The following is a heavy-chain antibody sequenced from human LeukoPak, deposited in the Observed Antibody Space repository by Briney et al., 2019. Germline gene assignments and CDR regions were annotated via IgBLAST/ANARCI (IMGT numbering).Heavy chain of an antibody. CDR1: GGSISSSSYY. D-gene: IGHD4/OR15-4a*01. Sequence: SETLSLTCTVSGGSISSSSYYWGWIRQPPGKGLEWIGSIYYSGSTYYNPSLKSRVTISVDTSKNQFSLKLSSVTAADTAVYYCARVKRCLDYWGQGTLVTVSS. J-gene: IGHJ4*02. V-gene: IGHV4-39*01. CDR2: IYYSGST. CDR3: ARVKRCLDY.